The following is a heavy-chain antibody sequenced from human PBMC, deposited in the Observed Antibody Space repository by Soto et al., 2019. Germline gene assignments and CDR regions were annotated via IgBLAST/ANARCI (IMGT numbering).Heavy chain of an antibody. V-gene: IGHV3-33*01. CDR2: IWHDGGKK. D-gene: IGHD1-26*01. CDR3: ARDLGQGNGPFDY. Sequence: QVQLVESGGGVVQPGRSLRLSCAASGFTFNTYGMHWVRQAPCKGLEWVAVIWHDGGKKYYADSAKGRFTISRDNSKNTLFLQMNSLRAEDTAVYYCARDLGQGNGPFDYWGQGTLVTVSS. CDR1: GFTFNTYG. J-gene: IGHJ4*02.